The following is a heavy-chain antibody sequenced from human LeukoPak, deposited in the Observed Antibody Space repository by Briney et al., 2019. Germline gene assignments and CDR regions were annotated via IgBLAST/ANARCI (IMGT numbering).Heavy chain of an antibody. Sequence: SETLSLPCTVSGGSISSSSYYWGWIRPPPGKGLEWIGSIYYSGSTYYNPSLKSRVTISVDTSKNQFSLKLSSVTAADTAVYYCARLATVTKGGAGEQYFQHWGQGTLVTVSS. V-gene: IGHV4-39*01. J-gene: IGHJ1*01. D-gene: IGHD4-11*01. CDR1: GGSISSSSYY. CDR2: IYYSGST. CDR3: ARLATVTKGGAGEQYFQH.